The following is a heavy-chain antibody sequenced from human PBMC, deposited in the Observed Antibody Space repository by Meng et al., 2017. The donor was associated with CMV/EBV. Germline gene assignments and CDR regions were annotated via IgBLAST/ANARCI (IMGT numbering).Heavy chain of an antibody. Sequence: QVQPAESGPGLVKPSQTLSLTCTVSGGAISSGDYYWSWIRQPPGKGLEWIGYIYYSGSTYYNPSLKSRVTISVDTSKNQFSLKLSSVTAADTAVYYCARVMGPNRTPYYFDYWGQGTLVTVSS. J-gene: IGHJ4*02. V-gene: IGHV4-30-4*08. CDR1: GGAISSGDYY. CDR2: IYYSGST. CDR3: ARVMGPNRTPYYFDY. D-gene: IGHD1-14*01.